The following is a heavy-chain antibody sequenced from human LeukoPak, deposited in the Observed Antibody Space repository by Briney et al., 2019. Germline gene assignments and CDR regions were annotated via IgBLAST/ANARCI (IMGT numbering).Heavy chain of an antibody. CDR2: ISSSGGSI. CDR3: ATQGRSAMLGI. CDR1: GFNFSTYE. Sequence: PGGSLRLSCAASGFNFSTYEMNWVRQAPGKGLEWVSYISSSGGSIYYADSVKGRFTISRDNAKNSLFLQMNSLRAEDTAVYYCATQGRSAMLGIWGQGTMVTVSS. D-gene: IGHD3-3*01. J-gene: IGHJ3*02. V-gene: IGHV3-48*03.